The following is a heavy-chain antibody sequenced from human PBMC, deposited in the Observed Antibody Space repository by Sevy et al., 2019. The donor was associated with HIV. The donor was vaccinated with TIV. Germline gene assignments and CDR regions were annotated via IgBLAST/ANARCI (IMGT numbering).Heavy chain of an antibody. CDR2: SRNKVNNYTT. D-gene: IGHD2-15*01. CDR1: GFTLSDHY. V-gene: IGHV3-72*01. Sequence: GGSLRLSCAASGFTLSDHYTDWVRQAPGKGLEWVGRSRNKVNNYTTEYAASVKGRFTISRDESKNSLYLQMNSLKTEDTAVYYCARWVVHHDYFDYWGQGTLVTVSS. CDR3: ARWVVHHDYFDY. J-gene: IGHJ4*02.